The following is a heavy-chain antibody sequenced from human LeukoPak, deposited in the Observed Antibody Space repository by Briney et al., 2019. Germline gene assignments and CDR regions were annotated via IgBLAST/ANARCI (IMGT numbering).Heavy chain of an antibody. Sequence: SETLSLTCTVSGGSISSYYWSWIRQPPGKGLEWIGYIYYSGSTNCNPSLKSRVTISVDTSKNQFSLKLSSVTAADTAVYYCATNLPRGAFDIWGQGTMVTVSS. CDR3: ATNLPRGAFDI. J-gene: IGHJ3*02. CDR1: GGSISSYY. CDR2: IYYSGST. V-gene: IGHV4-59*01. D-gene: IGHD1-14*01.